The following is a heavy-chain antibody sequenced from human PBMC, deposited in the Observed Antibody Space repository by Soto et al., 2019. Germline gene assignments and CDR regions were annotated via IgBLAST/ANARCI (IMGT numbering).Heavy chain of an antibody. Sequence: QVQLQESGPGLVKPSQTLSLTCTVSGGSISSGDYYWSWIRQPPGKGLEWIGYIYYGGSTYYNPSLKSRVTISVDTSNNQFSLKLSSVTAADTAVYYCARTDSSGYYSSAEYFQHWGQGTLVTVSS. CDR1: GGSISSGDYY. CDR2: IYYGGST. CDR3: ARTDSSGYYSSAEYFQH. D-gene: IGHD3-22*01. V-gene: IGHV4-30-4*01. J-gene: IGHJ1*01.